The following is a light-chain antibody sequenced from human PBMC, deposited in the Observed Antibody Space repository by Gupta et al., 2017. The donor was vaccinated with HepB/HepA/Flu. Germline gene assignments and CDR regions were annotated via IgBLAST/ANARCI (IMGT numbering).Light chain of an antibody. CDR1: QSVLYTSNRKNY. CDR2: WAA. Sequence: DIVMTQSPDSLAVSLGESATITCKSSQSVLYTSNRKNYLHWYQQKPGQPHRLLIHWAATREAGVPDRFSGSGSGTEFTLTISSLQDEDVAVYYCHQNAHFPYTFGQGTYLEIK. J-gene: IGKJ2*01. CDR3: HQNAHFPYT. V-gene: IGKV4-1*01.